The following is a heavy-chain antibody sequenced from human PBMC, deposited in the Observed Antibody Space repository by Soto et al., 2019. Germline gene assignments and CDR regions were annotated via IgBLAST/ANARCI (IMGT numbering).Heavy chain of an antibody. J-gene: IGHJ4*02. Sequence: QLQLQESGPGLVKPSETLSLTCTVSGGSISSSSYYWGWIRQPPGKGLEWIGSIYYSGSTYYNPSLKSRVTISVDTSKNQFSLKLSSVTAADTAEYYCARRKGLLWFGELLTYYFDYWGQGTLVTVSS. CDR3: ARRKGLLWFGELLTYYFDY. CDR1: GGSISSSSYY. D-gene: IGHD3-10*01. V-gene: IGHV4-39*01. CDR2: IYYSGST.